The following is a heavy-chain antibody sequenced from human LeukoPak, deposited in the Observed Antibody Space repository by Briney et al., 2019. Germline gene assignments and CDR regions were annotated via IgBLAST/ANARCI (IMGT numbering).Heavy chain of an antibody. CDR3: ARNSPARERGYYDY. CDR1: GFTSSDYY. CDR2: ISTSGSTI. D-gene: IGHD1-26*01. J-gene: IGHJ4*02. V-gene: IGHV3-11*01. Sequence: GGSLRLSCAVSGFTSSDYYMTWIRQAPGKGLEWVSYISTSGSTIYYADSVKGRFTISRDNGKNSLYLQMNSLRAEDTAVYYCARNSPARERGYYDYWGQGSLVTVSS.